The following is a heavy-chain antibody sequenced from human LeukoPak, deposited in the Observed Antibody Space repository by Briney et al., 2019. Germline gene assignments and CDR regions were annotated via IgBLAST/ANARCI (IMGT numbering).Heavy chain of an antibody. J-gene: IGHJ4*02. D-gene: IGHD2-21*01. CDR2: IQKDGSDK. V-gene: IGHV3-7*01. Sequence: PGGSLRLSCAASGFTFSSYWMSWVRQAPGKGPEWVANIQKDGSDKYYVDSVKGRFTISRDNAKNSLYLQMNSLRAEDSAVYYCARSLWPEDYWGQGTLVTVSS. CDR1: GFTFSSYW. CDR3: ARSLWPEDY.